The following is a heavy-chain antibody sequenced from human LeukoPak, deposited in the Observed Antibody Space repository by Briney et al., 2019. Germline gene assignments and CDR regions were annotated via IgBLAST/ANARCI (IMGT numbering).Heavy chain of an antibody. CDR2: IYYSGST. V-gene: IGHV4-31*03. CDR1: GGSISSGGYY. D-gene: IGHD6-6*01. CDR3: ARRAAIIRYSSSSNPFDY. J-gene: IGHJ4*02. Sequence: PSQTLSLTCTVSGGSISSGGYYWSWIRQHPGKGLEWIGYIYYSGSTYYNPSLKSRVTISVDTSKNQFSLKLSSVTAADTAVYYCARRAAIIRYSSSSNPFDYWGQGTLVTVSS.